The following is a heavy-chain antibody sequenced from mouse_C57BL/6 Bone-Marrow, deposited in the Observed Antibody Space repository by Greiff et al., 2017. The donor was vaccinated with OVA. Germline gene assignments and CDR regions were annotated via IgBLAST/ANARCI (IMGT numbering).Heavy chain of an antibody. CDR2: ISSGGSYT. CDR1: GFTFSSYC. V-gene: IGHV5-6*01. J-gene: IGHJ3*01. CDR3: ASLITPETWFAY. Sequence: EVQRVESGGDLVKPGGSLKLSCAASGFTFSSYCMSWVRQTPDKRLEWVATISSGGSYTYYPDSVKGRFTISRDNAKNTLYLQMSSLKSEDTAMYYCASLITPETWFAYWGQGTLVTVSA. D-gene: IGHD1-1*01.